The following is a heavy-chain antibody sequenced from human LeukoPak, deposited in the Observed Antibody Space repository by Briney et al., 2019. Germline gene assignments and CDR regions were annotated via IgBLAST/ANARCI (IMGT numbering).Heavy chain of an antibody. J-gene: IGHJ4*02. CDR3: AQHLGYCSSGTCYFTY. D-gene: IGHD2-15*01. CDR1: GFTFRSHA. CDR2: IYENGGTT. Sequence: GALRLSCVGSGFTFRSHAMSWVRQAPEKGLEFVSGIYENGGTTYYADSVKGRFTISRDNSKRTLFLQMNSLRAEDTAVYHCAQHLGYCSSGTCYFTYRGQGTLVTVSS. V-gene: IGHV3-23*01.